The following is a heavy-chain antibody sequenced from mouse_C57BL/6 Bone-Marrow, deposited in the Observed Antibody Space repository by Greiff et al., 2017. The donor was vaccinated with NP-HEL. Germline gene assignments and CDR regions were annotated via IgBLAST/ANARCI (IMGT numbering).Heavy chain of an antibody. CDR1: GFTFSDYY. J-gene: IGHJ3*01. D-gene: IGHD2-4*01. Sequence: EVKLMESGGGLVQPGGSLKLSCAASGFTFSDYYMYWVRQTPEKRLEWVAYISNGGGSTYYPDTVKGRFTISRDNAKNTLYLQMSRLKSEDTAMYYCATHYDEAYWGQGTLVTVSA. V-gene: IGHV5-12*01. CDR3: ATHYDEAY. CDR2: ISNGGGST.